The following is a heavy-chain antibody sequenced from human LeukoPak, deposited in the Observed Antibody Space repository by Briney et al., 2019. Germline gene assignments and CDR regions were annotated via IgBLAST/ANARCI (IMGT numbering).Heavy chain of an antibody. J-gene: IGHJ4*02. CDR1: VYTFTGYY. CDR3: ARDLYIAVAGGFDY. Sequence: ASVTVSFTASVYTFTGYYMHWVRQAPRQGLEWMGWINPNSGGTNYVQKFQGRVTMTRDTSISTAYMELSRLRSDDTAVYYCARDLYIAVAGGFDYWGQGTLVTVSS. CDR2: INPNSGGT. D-gene: IGHD6-19*01. V-gene: IGHV1-2*02.